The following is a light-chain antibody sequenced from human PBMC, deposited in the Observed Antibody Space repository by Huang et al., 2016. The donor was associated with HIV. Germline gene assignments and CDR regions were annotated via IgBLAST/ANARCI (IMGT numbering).Light chain of an antibody. Sequence: EIVMTQSPATLSVSPGERATLSCRASQSVSSNLAGYQQKPGQAPRLLIHGASTRATGIPARFSGSGSGTEFTLTISSLQSEDFAVYYCQQYNNWPPYTFGQGTKLEIK. CDR1: QSVSSN. J-gene: IGKJ2*01. CDR2: GAS. CDR3: QQYNNWPPYT. V-gene: IGKV3-15*01.